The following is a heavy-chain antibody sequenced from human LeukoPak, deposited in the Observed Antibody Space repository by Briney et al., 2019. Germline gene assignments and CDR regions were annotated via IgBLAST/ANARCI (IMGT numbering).Heavy chain of an antibody. V-gene: IGHV3-23*01. CDR1: GFTFSNYA. CDR3: ARVGVGYSSSWYYFDY. Sequence: GGSLRLSCAASGFTFSNYAMSWVRQAPGKGLEWVSVISATGNSAYYADSVKGRFTTSRDNAKNSLYLQMNSLRAEDTALYHCARVGVGYSSSWYYFDYWGQGTLVTVSS. CDR2: ISATGNSA. J-gene: IGHJ4*02. D-gene: IGHD6-13*01.